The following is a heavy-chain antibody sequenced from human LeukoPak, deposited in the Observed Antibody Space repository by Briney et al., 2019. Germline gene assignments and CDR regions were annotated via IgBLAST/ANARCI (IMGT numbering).Heavy chain of an antibody. CDR2: IYHSGST. D-gene: IGHD1-1*01. V-gene: IGHV4-38-2*01. CDR3: ARGTTFFDY. Sequence: SETLSLTCAVSGYSLSSGYYWGWIRPPPGKGLEWIGSIYHSGSTYYNPSLKSRVTISVDTSKNQFSLKLSSVTAADTAVYYCARGTTFFDYWGQGTLVTVSS. CDR1: GYSLSSGYY. J-gene: IGHJ4*02.